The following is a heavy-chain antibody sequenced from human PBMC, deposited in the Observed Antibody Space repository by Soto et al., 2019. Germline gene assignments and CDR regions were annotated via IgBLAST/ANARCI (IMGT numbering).Heavy chain of an antibody. CDR2: ISAYNDNT. Sequence: ASVKVSCKASGYTFTSYGFSWLRQPPGQGLEWMGWISAYNDNTSYGQKFQGRVTMTTDTSTSTAYMELRSLRSDDTAVYYCAGDQMYYYDSSGFYRWDHWGQGTLVTVSS. D-gene: IGHD3-22*01. V-gene: IGHV1-18*01. J-gene: IGHJ4*02. CDR1: GYTFTSYG. CDR3: AGDQMYYYDSSGFYRWDH.